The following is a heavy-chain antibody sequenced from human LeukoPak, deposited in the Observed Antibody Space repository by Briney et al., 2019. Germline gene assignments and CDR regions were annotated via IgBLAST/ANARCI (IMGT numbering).Heavy chain of an antibody. CDR2: ISYDGSNK. J-gene: IGHJ5*02. CDR1: GVTFSSHA. CDR3: AREVYGDYDNWFDP. Sequence: GGSLRLSCAASGVTFSSHAMHWVRQAPGKGLEWVAVISYDGSNKYYADSVKGRFTISRDNSKNTLYLQMNSLRAEDTAVYYCAREVYGDYDNWFDPWGQGTLVTVSS. D-gene: IGHD4-17*01. V-gene: IGHV3-30*04.